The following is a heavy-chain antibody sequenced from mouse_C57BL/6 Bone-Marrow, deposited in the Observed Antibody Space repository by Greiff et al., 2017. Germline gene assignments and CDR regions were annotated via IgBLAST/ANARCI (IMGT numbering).Heavy chain of an antibody. CDR2: IDPENGDT. Sequence: EVQLQESGAELVRPGASVKLSCTASGFNIKDDYMHWVKQRPEQGLEWIGWIDPENGDTDYASKFQGKATITADTTSNTAYLQHSSLTSEDTAVYYCTYDYDGDFDCWGQGTTLTVSS. D-gene: IGHD2-4*01. CDR3: TYDYDGDFDC. J-gene: IGHJ2*01. V-gene: IGHV14-4*01. CDR1: GFNIKDDY.